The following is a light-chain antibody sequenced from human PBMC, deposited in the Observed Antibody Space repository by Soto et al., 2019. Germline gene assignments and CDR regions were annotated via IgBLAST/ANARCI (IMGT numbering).Light chain of an antibody. CDR2: DDS. V-gene: IGLV3-21*02. CDR1: NFGSKS. J-gene: IGLJ2*01. Sequence: SYELTQPPSVSVAPGQTASITCGGKNFGSKSVHWYQQRPGQAPLLVVYDDSDRPSGIPERFSGSNSGNTATLIISRVEAGDEADYYCQVWDSSSDHVVFGGGTQLTVL. CDR3: QVWDSSSDHVV.